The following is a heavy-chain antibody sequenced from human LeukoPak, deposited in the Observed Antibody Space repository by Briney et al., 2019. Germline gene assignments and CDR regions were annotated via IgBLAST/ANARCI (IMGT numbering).Heavy chain of an antibody. J-gene: IGHJ4*02. CDR2: IYYSGST. CDR1: GGSISSSSYY. D-gene: IGHD6-13*01. Sequence: PSETLSLTCTVSGGSISSSSYYWGWIRQPPGKGLEWIGSIYYSGSTYYNPSLKSRVTISVDTSKNQFSLKLSSVTAADTAVYYCATDIAAADNPYYFDYWGQGTLVTVSS. CDR3: ATDIAAADNPYYFDY. V-gene: IGHV4-39*07.